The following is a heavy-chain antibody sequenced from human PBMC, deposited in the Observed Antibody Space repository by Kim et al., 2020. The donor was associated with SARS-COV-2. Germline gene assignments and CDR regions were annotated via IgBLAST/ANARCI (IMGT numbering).Heavy chain of an antibody. CDR1: GFTFSSYW. CDR2: IKQDGSEK. D-gene: IGHD3-9*01. Sequence: GGSLRLSCAASGFTFSSYWMSWVRQAPGKGLEWVANIKQDGSEKYYVDSVKGRFTISRDNAKNSLYLQMNSLRAEDTAVYYCARDHYDILTGYSDAFDIWGQGTMVTVSS. J-gene: IGHJ3*02. V-gene: IGHV3-7*03. CDR3: ARDHYDILTGYSDAFDI.